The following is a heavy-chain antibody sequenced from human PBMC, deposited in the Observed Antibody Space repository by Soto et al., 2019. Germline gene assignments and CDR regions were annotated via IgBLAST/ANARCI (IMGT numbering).Heavy chain of an antibody. CDR2: IFPGDSDT. J-gene: IGHJ4*02. CDR1: GYTFTNYW. D-gene: IGHD3-16*01. V-gene: IGHV5-51*01. Sequence: GESLKISCKAIGYTFTNYWIGWVRQTPGKGLEWMGIIFPGDSDTRYNPSFEGQVTVSADESISTAYLQWNTLKASDTAMYYCVRPNFGALTHFDFWGQGTLVTSPQ. CDR3: VRPNFGALTHFDF.